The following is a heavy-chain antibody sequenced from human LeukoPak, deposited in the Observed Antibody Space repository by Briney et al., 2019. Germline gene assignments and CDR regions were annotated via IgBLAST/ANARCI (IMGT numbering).Heavy chain of an antibody. CDR1: GFTAITND. Sequence: GGSLRLSCAASGFTAITNDMTWVRQAQGKGLEWVSVLYSDGNTKYADSVQGRFTISRDNSKNTLYLEMNSLSPDDTAVYYCARGVEPLAANTLAYWGQGTLVTVSS. J-gene: IGHJ4*02. D-gene: IGHD1-14*01. CDR2: LYSDGNT. V-gene: IGHV3-53*01. CDR3: ARGVEPLAANTLAY.